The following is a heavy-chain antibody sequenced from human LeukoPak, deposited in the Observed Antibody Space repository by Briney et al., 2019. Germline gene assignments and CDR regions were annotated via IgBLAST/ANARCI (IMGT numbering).Heavy chain of an antibody. D-gene: IGHD3-10*01. V-gene: IGHV3-23*01. CDR1: GFTFSSYA. J-gene: IGHJ4*02. CDR2: ISGSGGST. Sequence: PGGSLRLSCAASGFTFSSYAMSWVRQAPGKGLEWVSAISGSGGSTYYADSVKGRFTISRDNSKNTLYLQMNSLRAEDTAVYYCARHMVRGDYLTYWGQGTLVTVSS. CDR3: ARHMVRGDYLTY.